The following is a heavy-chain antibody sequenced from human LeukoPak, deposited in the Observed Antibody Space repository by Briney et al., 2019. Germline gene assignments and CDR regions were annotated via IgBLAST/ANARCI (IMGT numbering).Heavy chain of an antibody. V-gene: IGHV3-7*01. CDR3: TRDFGSIVVVTAIVD. CDR1: GFSFNNYA. J-gene: IGHJ4*02. CDR2: IKPDGSEK. Sequence: GGSLRLSCAASGFSFNNYAMSWVRQAPGKGLEWVANIKPDGSEKYYVDSVKGRFIISRDNAKNSLYLQMNSLRAEDTAIYYCTRDFGSIVVVTAIVDWGQGTLVTVSS. D-gene: IGHD2-21*02.